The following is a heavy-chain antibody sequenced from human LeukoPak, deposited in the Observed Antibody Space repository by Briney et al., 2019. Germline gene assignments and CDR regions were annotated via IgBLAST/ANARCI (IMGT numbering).Heavy chain of an antibody. J-gene: IGHJ6*02. CDR3: ARASGTARRRYNWNSKLNYYYYGMDV. Sequence: ASVTVSCKASGYTFTGYDINWVRQATGQGLEWMGWMNPNSGNTGYAQKFQGRVTMTRNTSISTAYMELSSLRSEDTAVYYCARASGTARRRYNWNSKLNYYYYGMDVWGQGTTVTVSS. V-gene: IGHV1-8*01. CDR2: MNPNSGNT. D-gene: IGHD1-1*01. CDR1: GYTFTGYD.